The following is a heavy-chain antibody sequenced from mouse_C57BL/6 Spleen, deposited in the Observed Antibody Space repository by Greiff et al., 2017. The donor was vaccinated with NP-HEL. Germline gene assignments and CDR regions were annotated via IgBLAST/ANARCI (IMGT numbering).Heavy chain of an antibody. CDR2: IYPGSGNT. CDR1: GYTFTDYY. Sequence: QVQLQQSGAELVRPGASVKLSCKASGYTFTDYYINWVKQRPGQGLEWIARIYPGSGNTYYNEKFKGKATLTAEKSSSTAYMQLSSLTSEDSAVYFCARLGLYYDYDNDYWGQGTTLTVSS. V-gene: IGHV1-76*01. CDR3: ARLGLYYDYDNDY. J-gene: IGHJ2*01. D-gene: IGHD2-4*01.